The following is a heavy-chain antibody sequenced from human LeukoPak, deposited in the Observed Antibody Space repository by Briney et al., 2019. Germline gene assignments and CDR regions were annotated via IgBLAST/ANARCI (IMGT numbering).Heavy chain of an antibody. CDR3: ARDVSYYYGKDV. Sequence: GASVKVSCKASGGTFSSYAISWVRQAPGQGLEWMGRIIPILGIANYAQKFQGRVTITADKSTSTAYMELSSLRSEDTAVYYCARDVSYYYGKDVWGQGTTVTVSS. CDR1: GGTFSSYA. J-gene: IGHJ6*02. V-gene: IGHV1-69*04. CDR2: IIPILGIA.